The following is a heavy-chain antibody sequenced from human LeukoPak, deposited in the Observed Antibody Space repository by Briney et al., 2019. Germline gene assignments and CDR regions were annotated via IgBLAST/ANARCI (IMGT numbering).Heavy chain of an antibody. Sequence: GASVKVSCKASGYTCTGYYMHWVRQAPGQGLEWMGWINPNSGGTNYAQKFQGRVTMTRDTSISTAYMELSRLRSDDTAVYYCATSRGYSGYESSDLDYWGQGTLVTVSS. CDR1: GYTCTGYY. J-gene: IGHJ4*02. D-gene: IGHD5-12*01. CDR2: INPNSGGT. CDR3: ATSRGYSGYESSDLDY. V-gene: IGHV1-2*02.